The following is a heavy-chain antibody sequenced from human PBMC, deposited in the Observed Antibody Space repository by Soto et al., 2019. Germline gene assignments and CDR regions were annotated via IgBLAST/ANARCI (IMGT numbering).Heavy chain of an antibody. CDR1: GYSFTSYC. D-gene: IGHD3-10*01. V-gene: IGHV5-10-1*01. J-gene: IGHJ6*02. CDR3: ATPFITMVRGVISPYYYGMDV. CDR2: IDPSDSYT. Sequence: GESLKISCNGSGYSFTSYCISWVRQMPGKGLEWMGRIDPSDSYTNYSPSFQGHVTISADKSISTAYLQWSSLKASDTAMYYCATPFITMVRGVISPYYYGMDVWGQGTTVTVSS.